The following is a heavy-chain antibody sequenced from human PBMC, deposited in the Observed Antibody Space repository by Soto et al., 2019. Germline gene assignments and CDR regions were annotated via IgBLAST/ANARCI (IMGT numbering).Heavy chain of an antibody. CDR2: ISAYNGNT. D-gene: IGHD2-2*01. CDR3: ARKPAAPAAMGSYWFDP. J-gene: IGHJ5*02. Sequence: ASVKVSCKASGYTFTSYGISWVRQAPGQGLEWMGWISAYNGNTNYAQKLQGRVTMTTDTSTSTAYMELRSLRSDDTAVYYCARKPAAPAAMGSYWFDPWGQGTLVTVSS. CDR1: GYTFTSYG. V-gene: IGHV1-18*01.